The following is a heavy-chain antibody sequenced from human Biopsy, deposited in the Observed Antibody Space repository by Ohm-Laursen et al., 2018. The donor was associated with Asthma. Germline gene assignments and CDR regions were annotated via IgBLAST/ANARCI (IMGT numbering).Heavy chain of an antibody. J-gene: IGHJ6*02. CDR1: GFSFSRYG. V-gene: IGHV3-30*03. CDR3: ASYEVVTAILPMDV. D-gene: IGHD2-21*02. CDR2: ISFDGSNK. Sequence: SLRLSCAASGFSFSRYGMHSVRQAPGKGLEWVAVISFDGSNKYYGDSVKGRFAIARDNSKNTVYLQMNSLRAEDTAVYYCASYEVVTAILPMDVWGQGTTVTVSS.